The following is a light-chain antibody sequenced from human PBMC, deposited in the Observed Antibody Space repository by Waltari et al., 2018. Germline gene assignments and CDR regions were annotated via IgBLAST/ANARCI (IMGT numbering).Light chain of an antibody. CDR3: SVYMGSGIWV. Sequence: HTAVTPVPSLSVPPRRLVTHTLALSSGPVSRTPYAAWYRQTPGQAPRTLVYKGTSRSFGVPDRFSGSVLGNKAALTITGAQADDESDYFCSVYMGSGIWVFGGGTKLTVL. J-gene: IGLJ3*02. V-gene: IGLV8-61*01. CDR1: SGPVSRTPY. CDR2: KGT.